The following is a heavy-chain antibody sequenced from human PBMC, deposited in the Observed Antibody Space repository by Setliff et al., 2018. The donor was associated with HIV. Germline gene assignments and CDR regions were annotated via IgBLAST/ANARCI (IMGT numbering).Heavy chain of an antibody. CDR3: ARWHPPYGFWEEDY. Sequence: ASETLSLTCTVSGGSISTSRYYWGWIRQPPGKGLEWIGNIYYSGSTYYNPSLKTRVTISVDGSKNQFSLKLKSVTAADTAVYYCARWHPPYGFWEEDYWGQGTLVTVSS. D-gene: IGHD3-10*01. J-gene: IGHJ4*02. V-gene: IGHV4-39*01. CDR1: GGSISTSRYY. CDR2: IYYSGST.